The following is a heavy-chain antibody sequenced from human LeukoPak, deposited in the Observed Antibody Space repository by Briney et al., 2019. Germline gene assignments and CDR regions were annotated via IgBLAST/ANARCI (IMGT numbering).Heavy chain of an antibody. Sequence: SETLSLTCTVSGGTISSGGYYWSWIRQHPGKGLEWIGYIYYSGSTYYNPSLKSRVTISVDTSKNQFSLKLSSVTAADTAVYYCARTNRPTYYYGSGSYYAGYYFDYWGQGTLVTASS. CDR3: ARTNRPTYYYGSGSYYAGYYFDY. CDR2: IYYSGST. D-gene: IGHD3-10*01. V-gene: IGHV4-31*03. CDR1: GGTISSGGYY. J-gene: IGHJ4*02.